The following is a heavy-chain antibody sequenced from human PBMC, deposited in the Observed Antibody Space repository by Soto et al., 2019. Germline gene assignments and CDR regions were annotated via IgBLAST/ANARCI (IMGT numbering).Heavy chain of an antibody. D-gene: IGHD5-12*01. CDR1: GFTFSTCS. V-gene: IGHV3-21*02. CDR2: ISSSSRNI. Sequence: EVQLVESGGGLVKPGGSLRLSCAASGFTFSTCSMNWVRQAPGKGLEWVSSISSSSRNIYYADPVKGRFTISRDNAKNSLYLQMNSLRAEDTAVYYCARDNGYDAATLDYWGQGTLVTVSS. J-gene: IGHJ4*02. CDR3: ARDNGYDAATLDY.